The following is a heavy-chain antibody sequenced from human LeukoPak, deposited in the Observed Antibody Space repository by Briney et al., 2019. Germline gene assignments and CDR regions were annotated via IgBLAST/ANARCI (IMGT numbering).Heavy chain of an antibody. CDR3: AADLNGGYDYNY. CDR2: IVVGSGNT. Sequence: SVKVSCKASGFTFTSSAMRWVRQARGQRLEWIGWIVVGSGNTNYAQKFQERVTITRDMSTSTAYMELSSLRSEDTAVYYCAADLNGGYDYNYWGQGTLVTVSS. J-gene: IGHJ4*02. V-gene: IGHV1-58*02. CDR1: GFTFTSSA. D-gene: IGHD5-12*01.